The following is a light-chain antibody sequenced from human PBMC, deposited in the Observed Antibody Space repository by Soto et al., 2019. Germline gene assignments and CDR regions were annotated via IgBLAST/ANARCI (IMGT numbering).Light chain of an antibody. Sequence: EIVLTQSPATLSLSPGERATLSCRASQSVSSYLAWYQQQPGQAPRLLIYDASNRATGIPARFSGSGSGTDFTLTISSLEPEDFAVYYCQHRYNWPQTFGQGTKLEIK. CDR2: DAS. CDR1: QSVSSY. V-gene: IGKV3-11*01. J-gene: IGKJ2*01. CDR3: QHRYNWPQT.